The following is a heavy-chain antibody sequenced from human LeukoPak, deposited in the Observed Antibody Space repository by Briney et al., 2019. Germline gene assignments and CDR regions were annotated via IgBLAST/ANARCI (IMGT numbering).Heavy chain of an antibody. D-gene: IGHD2-15*01. CDR3: ARDFAMRITPGDDFDF. Sequence: GGSLRLSCAASGFSFSKYWMHWVRQTPGEGVVGVARINEDGSYTNYADSVKGRFTISRDNARNTVFLQMNSLRAEDTAVYYCARDFAMRITPGDDFDFWGQGTLVTVSS. CDR1: GFSFSKYW. V-gene: IGHV3-74*01. CDR2: INEDGSYT. J-gene: IGHJ4*02.